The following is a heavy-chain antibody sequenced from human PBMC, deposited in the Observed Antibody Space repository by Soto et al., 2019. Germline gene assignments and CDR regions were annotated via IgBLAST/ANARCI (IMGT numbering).Heavy chain of an antibody. Sequence: QVQLVQSGAEVKKPGASVKVSCKASGYTFASYGINWVRQAPGQGLEWLGWISPYDGYTHYAQILQCRGNMTTDPSTKTADMELRSLTSDDTAMYYCARGGYYDSSGARNYYFYGMNVWGQGTTVTVSS. D-gene: IGHD3-22*01. J-gene: IGHJ6*02. CDR1: GYTFASYG. CDR2: ISPYDGYT. CDR3: ARGGYYDSSGARNYYFYGMNV. V-gene: IGHV1-18*01.